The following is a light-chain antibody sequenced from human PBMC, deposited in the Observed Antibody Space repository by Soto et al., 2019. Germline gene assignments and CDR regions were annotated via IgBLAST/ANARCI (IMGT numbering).Light chain of an antibody. Sequence: EIVLTQSPGTPSLSPGERATLSCRASQSVSSSYLGWYQQKPGQAPRLLIYGASSRATGIPDRFSGSGSGTDFTLTIARLEPEDFAVYYCQLYGDSPPRTFGQGTKVEIK. CDR1: QSVSSSY. V-gene: IGKV3-20*01. CDR3: QLYGDSPPRT. J-gene: IGKJ1*01. CDR2: GAS.